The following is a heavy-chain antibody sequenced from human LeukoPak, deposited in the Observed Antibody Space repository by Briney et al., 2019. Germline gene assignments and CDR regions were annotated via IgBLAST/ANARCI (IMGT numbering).Heavy chain of an antibody. CDR3: ARDVVPYYYYYMDV. Sequence: HTGGSLRLSCAASGFTFSSYSMNWVRQAPGKGLEWVSYISSSSSTIYYADSVKGRFTISRDNAKNSLYLQMISLRADDTAVYYCARDVVPYYYYYMDVWGKGTTVTVSS. J-gene: IGHJ6*03. CDR2: ISSSSSTI. CDR1: GFTFSSYS. V-gene: IGHV3-48*01. D-gene: IGHD2-21*01.